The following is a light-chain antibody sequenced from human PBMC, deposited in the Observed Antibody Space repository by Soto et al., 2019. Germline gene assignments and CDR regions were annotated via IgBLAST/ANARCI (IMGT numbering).Light chain of an antibody. Sequence: TQSPATLSLSPGTGATLSCRASQIVTSSLAWYQQKPGEAPKLLIYDASALPRGVPSRFSGSGSGTKFTLTIASLQPDDFATYYCQQYETFSGTFGPGTKVEI. J-gene: IGKJ1*01. CDR1: QIVTSS. V-gene: IGKV1-5*01. CDR3: QQYETFSGT. CDR2: DAS.